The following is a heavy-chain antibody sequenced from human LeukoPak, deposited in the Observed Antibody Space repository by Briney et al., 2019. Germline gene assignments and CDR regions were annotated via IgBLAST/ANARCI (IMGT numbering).Heavy chain of an antibody. CDR1: GFAFTRSA. CDR2: IVVSSGNT. J-gene: IGHJ5*02. V-gene: IGHV1-58*01. Sequence: GTSVKVSCKASGFAFTRSAVQWMRQARGQRLEWIGWIVVSSGNTDYAKKLQERVTITRDMSTSTAYMELRGLGSEDTAVYYCAADSDPYYYDNTGYFDQWGQGTLVTVSA. CDR3: AADSDPYYYDNTGYFDQ. D-gene: IGHD3-22*01.